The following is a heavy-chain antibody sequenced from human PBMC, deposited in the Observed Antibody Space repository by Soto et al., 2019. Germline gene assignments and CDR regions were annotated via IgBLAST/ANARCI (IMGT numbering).Heavy chain of an antibody. CDR1: GGSISTSGYS. V-gene: IGHV4-30-2*01. Sequence: QLQLQESGSGLVQPSQTLSLTCTASGGSISTSGYSWTWIRQPPGGGLEWIGSIYQTGRTYGIPSLKSRVTMQLDKSKNQFSLNLTSVTAADTALYYCAREMTIFGVAPGGGVDVWGQGTTVTVSS. CDR3: AREMTIFGVAPGGGVDV. J-gene: IGHJ6*02. CDR2: IYQTGRT. D-gene: IGHD3-3*01.